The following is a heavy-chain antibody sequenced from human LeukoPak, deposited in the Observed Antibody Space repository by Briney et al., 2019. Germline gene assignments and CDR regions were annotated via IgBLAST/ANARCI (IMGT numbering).Heavy chain of an antibody. Sequence: GGSLKLSCAASGLTFSGSAMSWVRQAPGKGLEWVSLISGSGNSTYYADSVKGRFTISRDNSKNTLYLQMNSLRAEDTAVYYCAKVLVLVSANRYYFDYWGQGTLVTVSS. CDR1: GLTFSGSA. V-gene: IGHV3-23*01. D-gene: IGHD2-15*01. CDR2: ISGSGNST. J-gene: IGHJ4*02. CDR3: AKVLVLVSANRYYFDY.